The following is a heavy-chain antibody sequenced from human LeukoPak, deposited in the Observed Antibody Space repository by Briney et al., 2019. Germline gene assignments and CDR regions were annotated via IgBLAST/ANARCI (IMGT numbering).Heavy chain of an antibody. Sequence: SETLSLTCTVSGGSISSYYWSWIRQPAGKGLEWIGRIYTSGSTSYNPSLKSRVTMSVDTSKNQFSLKLSSVTAADTAVYYCARGGEWELLGGFDYWGQGTLVTVSP. J-gene: IGHJ4*02. CDR1: GGSISSYY. V-gene: IGHV4-4*07. D-gene: IGHD1-26*01. CDR3: ARGGEWELLGGFDY. CDR2: IYTSGST.